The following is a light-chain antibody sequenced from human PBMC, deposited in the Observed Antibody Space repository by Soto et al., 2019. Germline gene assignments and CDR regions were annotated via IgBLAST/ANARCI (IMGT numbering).Light chain of an antibody. CDR2: RNN. Sequence: QSVLTQPPSASGTPGQRVTTSCSGSTSNIGNNYVCWFQQLPGTAPKLLIYRNNQPPSGVPDRFSGSKSGTSASLSISGLRSEDEADYYCAAWDDSLNGVVFGGGTKLTVL. V-gene: IGLV1-47*01. J-gene: IGLJ3*02. CDR3: AAWDDSLNGVV. CDR1: TSNIGNNY.